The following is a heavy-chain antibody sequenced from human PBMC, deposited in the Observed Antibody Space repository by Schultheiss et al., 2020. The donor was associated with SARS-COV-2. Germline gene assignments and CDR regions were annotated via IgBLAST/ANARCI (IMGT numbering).Heavy chain of an antibody. CDR2: IYSGGST. CDR3: ARRQRGGSGWYFDY. V-gene: IGHV3-53*01. CDR1: GFTFSNAW. Sequence: LSLTCAASGFTFSNAWMNWVRQAPGKGLEWVSVIYSGGSTYYADSVKGRFTISRDNSKNTLYLQMNSLRAEDTAVYYCARRQRGGSGWYFDYWGQGTLVTVSS. D-gene: IGHD6-19*01. J-gene: IGHJ4*02.